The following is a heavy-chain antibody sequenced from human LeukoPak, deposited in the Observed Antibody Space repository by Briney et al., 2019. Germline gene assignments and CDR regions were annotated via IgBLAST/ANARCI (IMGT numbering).Heavy chain of an antibody. D-gene: IGHD3-22*01. CDR1: GFTFSSYW. Sequence: GGSLRLSCAASGFTFSSYWMSWVRQAPGKGLEWVANIKQDGSEKYYVDSVKGRFTISRDNAKNSLYLQMNSLRAEDTAVYYCAGDWWDSSGYYDYWGQGTLVTVSS. V-gene: IGHV3-7*01. CDR3: AGDWWDSSGYYDY. CDR2: IKQDGSEK. J-gene: IGHJ4*02.